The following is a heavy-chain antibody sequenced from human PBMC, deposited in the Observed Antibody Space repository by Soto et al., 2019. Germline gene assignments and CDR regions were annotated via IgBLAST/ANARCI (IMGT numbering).Heavy chain of an antibody. CDR1: GCTFRNYG. CDR2: ISGSGGST. V-gene: IGHV3-23*01. CDR3: AKGTPWYYDFWSGYFFEY. J-gene: IGHJ4*02. Sequence: GGSLRVSWAAAGCTFRNYGRRWVRQAPGKGLEWVSAISGSGGSTYYADSVKGRFTISRDNSKNTLYLQMNSLRAEDTAVYYCAKGTPWYYDFWSGYFFEYWGQGTLVTVSS. D-gene: IGHD3-3*01.